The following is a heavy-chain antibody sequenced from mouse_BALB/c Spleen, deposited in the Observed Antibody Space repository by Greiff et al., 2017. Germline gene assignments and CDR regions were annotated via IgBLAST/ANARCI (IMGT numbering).Heavy chain of an antibody. J-gene: IGHJ1*01. Sequence: EVQVVESGGGLVKPGGSLKLSCAASGFTFSSYAMSWVRQTPEKRLEWVASISSGGSTYYPDSVKGRFTISRDNARNILYLQMSSLRSEDTAMYYCARRDYGSGYFDVWGAGTTVTVSS. CDR1: GFTFSSYA. CDR3: ARRDYGSGYFDV. CDR2: ISSGGST. D-gene: IGHD1-1*01. V-gene: IGHV5-6-5*01.